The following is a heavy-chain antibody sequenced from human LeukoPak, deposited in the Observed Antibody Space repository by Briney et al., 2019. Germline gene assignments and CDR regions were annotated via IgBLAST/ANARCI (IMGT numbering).Heavy chain of an antibody. CDR2: ITSSGNTT. V-gene: IGHV3-23*01. Sequence: GGSLRLSCAASGFTFSFYTMSWVRQAPGKGLEWVAGITSSGNTTYYADPVKGRFTISRDNSKNTLYLQMNSLRAEDTAVYYCAKDTRYSGSYYFVFDYWGQGTLVTVSS. J-gene: IGHJ4*02. D-gene: IGHD1-26*01. CDR1: GFTFSFYT. CDR3: AKDTRYSGSYYFVFDY.